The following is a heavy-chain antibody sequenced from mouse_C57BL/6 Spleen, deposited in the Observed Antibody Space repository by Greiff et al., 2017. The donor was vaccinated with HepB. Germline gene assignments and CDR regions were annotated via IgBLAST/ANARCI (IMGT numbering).Heavy chain of an antibody. Sequence: VKLQQPGAELVKPGASVKMSCKASGYTFTSYWITWVKQRPGQGLEWIGDIYPGSGSTNYNEKFKSKATLTVDTSSSTAYMQLSSLTSEDSAVYYCARKGDYDSYYFDYWGQGTTLTVSS. V-gene: IGHV1-55*01. CDR3: ARKGDYDSYYFDY. D-gene: IGHD2-4*01. CDR2: IYPGSGST. CDR1: GYTFTSYW. J-gene: IGHJ2*01.